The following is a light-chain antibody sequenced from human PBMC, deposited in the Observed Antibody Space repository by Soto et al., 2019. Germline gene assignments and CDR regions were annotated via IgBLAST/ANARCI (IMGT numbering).Light chain of an antibody. V-gene: IGKV3-20*01. CDR1: QSFSSSY. Sequence: EVVLTQSPGTLSLSPGERATLSCRASQSFSSSYLAWYQQKPGQAPRLLIYGASSRATGIPDRFSGSGSGTEFTLTISSLQSEDFAVYYCQQYNNWHPLTFGGGTKVDI. CDR3: QQYNNWHPLT. CDR2: GAS. J-gene: IGKJ4*01.